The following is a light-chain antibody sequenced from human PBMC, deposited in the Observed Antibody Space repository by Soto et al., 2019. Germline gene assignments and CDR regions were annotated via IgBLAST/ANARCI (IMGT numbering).Light chain of an antibody. J-gene: IGLJ1*01. CDR3: SSYAGSNNRYV. CDR1: SIDVGGYNF. V-gene: IGLV2-8*01. Sequence: QSALTQPPSSSGSPGQSVTISCTGTSIDVGGYNFVSWYQQHPGKAPKLMIYEVSKRPSGVPDRFSGSKSDNTASLTVSGLQAEDEADYYCSSYAGSNNRYVFGTGTQLTVL. CDR2: EVS.